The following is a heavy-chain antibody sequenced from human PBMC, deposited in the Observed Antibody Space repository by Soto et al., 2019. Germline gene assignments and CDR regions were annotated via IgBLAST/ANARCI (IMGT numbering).Heavy chain of an antibody. J-gene: IGHJ6*02. D-gene: IGHD3-22*01. CDR2: TTDTDGDR. V-gene: IGHV3-23*01. CDR3: ARDGIVVVTPYYYYGMDV. Sequence: PGGSLSLSCVASGIPFSSRAMSWVRPAPGEGLEWVSVTTDTDGDRKYADSVKGRFTISRDNSKNTLYLQMNSLRAEDTAVYYCARDGIVVVTPYYYYGMDVWGQGTTVTVSS. CDR1: GIPFSSRA.